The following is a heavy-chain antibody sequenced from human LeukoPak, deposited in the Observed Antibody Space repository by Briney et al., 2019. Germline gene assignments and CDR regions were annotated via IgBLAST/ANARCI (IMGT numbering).Heavy chain of an antibody. V-gene: IGHV3-21*01. CDR2: ISSSSSYI. CDR3: AMTLRGWELPDY. CDR1: GFTFSSYS. D-gene: IGHD1-26*01. J-gene: IGHJ4*02. Sequence: KTGGSPRLSCAASGFTFSSYSMNWVRQAPGKGLEWVSSISSSSSYIYYADSVKGRFTISRDNAKNSLYLQMNSLRAEDTAVYYCAMTLRGWELPDYWGQGTLVTVSS.